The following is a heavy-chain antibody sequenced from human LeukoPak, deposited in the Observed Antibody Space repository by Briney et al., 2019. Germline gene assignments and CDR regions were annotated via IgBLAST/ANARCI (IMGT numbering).Heavy chain of an antibody. V-gene: IGHV3-21*01. CDR3: ARTDYYDKSIDY. CDR2: ISIGSSFI. Sequence: GGSLRLSCAASGFTSSSYSMNWVRQAPGKGLEWVSSISIGSSFIYYADSVKGRFTISRDIAKNSLYLQMNSLRAEDTAVYYCARTDYYDKSIDYWGQGTLVTVSS. J-gene: IGHJ4*02. D-gene: IGHD3-22*01. CDR1: GFTSSSYS.